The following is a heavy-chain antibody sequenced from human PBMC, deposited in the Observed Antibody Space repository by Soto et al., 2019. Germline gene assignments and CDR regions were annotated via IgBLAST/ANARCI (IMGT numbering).Heavy chain of an antibody. CDR2: IYYSGST. CDR1: GGSISSGGYY. J-gene: IGHJ2*01. Sequence: QVQLQESGPGLVKPSQTLSLTCTVSGGSISSGGYYWSWIRQHPGKGLEWIGYIYYSGSTYYNPSLQRRVTISVDTSKNQFSPKLSSVTAADTAVYYCARNYGLWYFDLWGRGTLATVSS. V-gene: IGHV4-31*03. D-gene: IGHD4-17*01. CDR3: ARNYGLWYFDL.